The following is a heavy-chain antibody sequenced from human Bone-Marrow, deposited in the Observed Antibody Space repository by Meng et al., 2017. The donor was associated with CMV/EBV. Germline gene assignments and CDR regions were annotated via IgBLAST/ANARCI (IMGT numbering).Heavy chain of an antibody. V-gene: IGHV1-2*02. J-gene: IGHJ3*02. Sequence: ASVKVSCKASGYTFTGYYMHWVRQAPGQGLKWMGWINPNSGGTNYAQKFQGRVTMTRDTSISTAYMELSRRRSDDTAVYYCARGGGELVEAFDIWGQGTMVTVSS. CDR1: GYTFTGYY. D-gene: IGHD1-26*01. CDR2: INPNSGGT. CDR3: ARGGGELVEAFDI.